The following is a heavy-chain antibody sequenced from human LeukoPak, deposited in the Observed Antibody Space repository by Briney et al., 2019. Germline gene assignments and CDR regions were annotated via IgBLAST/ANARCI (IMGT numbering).Heavy chain of an antibody. Sequence: ASVKVSCKASGYTFTVYYMHWLRQAPGQGLEWMRWINPNSDDTNYAQRFQGRVTMTRDTSISTAYMELSRLRSDDTAVYYCARDGGLDYWGQGTLVTVSS. CDR1: GYTFTVYY. CDR3: ARDGGLDY. J-gene: IGHJ4*02. V-gene: IGHV1-2*02. CDR2: INPNSDDT.